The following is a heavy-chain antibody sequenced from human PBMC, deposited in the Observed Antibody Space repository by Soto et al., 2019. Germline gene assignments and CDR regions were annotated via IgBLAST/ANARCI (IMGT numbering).Heavy chain of an antibody. Sequence: EVQLVESGGGLVQPGGSLRLSCAVSGLTFSDHYMGWVRQAPGKGLDWVGRIRDRVHSYSTEYAASVKGRFTISRDDSRNALYLQMNSLKMEDTAVFYCGSLWSVTGSRDYWGRGTLVTVSS. D-gene: IGHD1-20*01. CDR1: GLTFSDHY. CDR2: IRDRVHSYST. J-gene: IGHJ4*02. CDR3: GSLWSVTGSRDY. V-gene: IGHV3-72*01.